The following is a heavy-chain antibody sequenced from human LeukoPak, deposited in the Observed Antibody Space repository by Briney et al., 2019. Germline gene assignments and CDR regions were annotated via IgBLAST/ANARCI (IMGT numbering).Heavy chain of an antibody. CDR1: GGTFSSYA. J-gene: IGHJ6*04. V-gene: IGHV1-69*06. CDR2: IIPIFGTA. Sequence: SVKVSCKACGGTFSSYAISWVRQAPGQGLEWMGGIIPIFGTANYAQKFQGRVTITADKSTSTAYMELSSLRSEDTAVYYCARGGYYDILTGYGMDVWGKGTTVTVSS. D-gene: IGHD3-9*01. CDR3: ARGGYYDILTGYGMDV.